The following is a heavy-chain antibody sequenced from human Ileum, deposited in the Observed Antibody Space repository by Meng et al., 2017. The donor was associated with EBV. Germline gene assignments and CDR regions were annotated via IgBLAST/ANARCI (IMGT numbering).Heavy chain of an antibody. CDR3: ARGNGWRFDY. Sequence: QVHLVHSEAEVKKPGSSVKVSCQAAGYTFTSSSMNWVRHAPGQGLEWMGWININTGNPTYAQGFTGRFVFSLDTSVSTAYLQIDSLKADDTAVYYCARGNGWRFDYWGQGTLVTVSS. D-gene: IGHD6-19*01. V-gene: IGHV7-4-1*01. J-gene: IGHJ4*02. CDR1: GYTFTSSS. CDR2: ININTGNP.